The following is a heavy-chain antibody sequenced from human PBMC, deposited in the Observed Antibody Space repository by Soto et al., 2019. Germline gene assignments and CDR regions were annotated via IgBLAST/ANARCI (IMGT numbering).Heavy chain of an antibody. D-gene: IGHD6-19*01. J-gene: IGHJ4*02. CDR3: AAVAGTSAFVGYFEY. CDR1: GGTLSTYT. V-gene: IGHV1-69*02. Sequence: QGLLVQSGAEVKKPGSSVKVSCEAPGGTLSTYTLTWLRQAPGQGPEWMGRIIPALDIEDYAQQFQGRVTFSAETSTSTAYMELHSLRSDDTAVYYCAAVAGTSAFVGYFEYWGQGTLVTVAS. CDR2: IIPALDIE.